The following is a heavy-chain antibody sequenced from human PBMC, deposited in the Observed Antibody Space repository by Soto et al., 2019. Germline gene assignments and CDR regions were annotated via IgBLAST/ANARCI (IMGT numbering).Heavy chain of an antibody. D-gene: IGHD3-3*01. J-gene: IGHJ4*02. CDR3: ARDFAYFES. CDR1: GGSFKSGSYS. V-gene: IGHV4-61*01. Sequence: AETLSLTCTVSGGSFKSGSYSWSWIRHPPGKGLEWVGSVYRTWRTSYNPSLKSRGAISMDTTKNQFSLNVHSVTAADTAVYFCARDFAYFESWGQGTLVTVSS. CDR2: VYRTWRT.